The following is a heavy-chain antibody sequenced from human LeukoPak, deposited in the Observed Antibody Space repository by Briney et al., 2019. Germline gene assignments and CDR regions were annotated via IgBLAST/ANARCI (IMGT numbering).Heavy chain of an antibody. CDR1: GYTFTGYY. CDR2: INPNSGGT. V-gene: IGHV1-2*04. CDR3: ARVGAIFGVAEYYFDY. Sequence: GASVKVSCKASGYTFTGYYMHWVRQAPGQGLEWMGWINPNSGGTNYAQKFQGWVTMTRDTSISTAYMELSRLRSDDTAVYYCARVGAIFGVAEYYFDYWGQGTLVTVSS. J-gene: IGHJ4*02. D-gene: IGHD3-3*01.